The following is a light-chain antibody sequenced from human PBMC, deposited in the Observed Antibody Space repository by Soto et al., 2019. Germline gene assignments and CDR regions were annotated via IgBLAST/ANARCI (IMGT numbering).Light chain of an antibody. CDR1: QSISSW. CDR2: DAS. V-gene: IGKV1-5*01. Sequence: DIHMTQSPSTLSASVGGRVTITCRASQSISSWLAWYQQKPGKAPKLLIYDASSLESGVPSRFSGSGSGTEFTLTISSLQPDDFATYYCQQYDSYSWTFGQGTKVAIK. J-gene: IGKJ1*01. CDR3: QQYDSYSWT.